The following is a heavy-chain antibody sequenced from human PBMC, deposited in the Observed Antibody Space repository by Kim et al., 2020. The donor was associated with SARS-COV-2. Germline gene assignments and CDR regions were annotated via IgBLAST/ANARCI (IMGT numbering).Heavy chain of an antibody. V-gene: IGHV1-69*06. J-gene: IGHJ4*02. D-gene: IGHD3-10*01. Sequence: SVKVSCKASGGTFSSYAISWVRQAPGQGLEWMGGIIPIFGTANYAQKFQGRVTITADKSTSTAYMELSSLRSEDTAVYYCARGGYYYGSGSYYNPLGYFDYWGQGTLVTVSS. CDR1: GGTFSSYA. CDR2: IIPIFGTA. CDR3: ARGGYYYGSGSYYNPLGYFDY.